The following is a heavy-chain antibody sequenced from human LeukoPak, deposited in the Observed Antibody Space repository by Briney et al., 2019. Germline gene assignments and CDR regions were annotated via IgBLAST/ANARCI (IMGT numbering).Heavy chain of an antibody. J-gene: IGHJ5*02. CDR1: GGPISSHY. D-gene: IGHD3-10*02. CDR2: IYYSGSST. Sequence: SETLSLTCTVSGGPISSHYWSWIRQPPGKGMEWIGYIYYSGSSTNYNPTLKSRVTISIETSKNQFSLRLNSVTAADTAVYYCARLCWQRWFDPWGQGTLVTVSS. CDR3: ARLCWQRWFDP. V-gene: IGHV4-59*11.